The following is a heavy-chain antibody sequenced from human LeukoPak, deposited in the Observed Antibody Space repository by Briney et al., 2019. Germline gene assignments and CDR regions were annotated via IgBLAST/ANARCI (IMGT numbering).Heavy chain of an antibody. CDR2: INHSGST. Sequence: KPSETLSLTCAVYGGSFSGYYWSWIRQPPGKGLERIGEINHSGSTNYNPSLKSRVTISVDTSKNQFSLKLSSVTAADTAVYYCASIRYFGLGDYWGQGTLVTVSS. D-gene: IGHD3-9*01. V-gene: IGHV4-34*01. CDR1: GGSFSGYY. J-gene: IGHJ4*02. CDR3: ASIRYFGLGDY.